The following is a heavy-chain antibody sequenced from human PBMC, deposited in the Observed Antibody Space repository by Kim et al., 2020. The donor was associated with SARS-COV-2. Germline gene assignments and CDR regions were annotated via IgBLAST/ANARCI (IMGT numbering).Heavy chain of an antibody. Sequence: KGRFTLSRDNAKNSLYLQMNSLRDEDTAVYYCAGKGRLLWFGETDASFDYWGQGTLVTVSS. J-gene: IGHJ4*02. D-gene: IGHD3-10*01. CDR3: AGKGRLLWFGETDASFDY. V-gene: IGHV3-48*02.